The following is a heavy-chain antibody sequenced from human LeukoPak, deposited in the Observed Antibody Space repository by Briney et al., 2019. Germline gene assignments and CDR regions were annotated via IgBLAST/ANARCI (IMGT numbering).Heavy chain of an antibody. Sequence: GGSLRLSCAASGFTFDDYAMHWVRQAPGKGLEWVSGISWNSGSIGYADSVKGRFTISRDNAKNSLYLQMNSLRAEDMALYYCVKAYNWNDHQAFDYWGQGTLVTVSS. CDR1: GFTFDDYA. CDR3: VKAYNWNDHQAFDY. D-gene: IGHD1-20*01. V-gene: IGHV3-9*03. CDR2: ISWNSGSI. J-gene: IGHJ4*02.